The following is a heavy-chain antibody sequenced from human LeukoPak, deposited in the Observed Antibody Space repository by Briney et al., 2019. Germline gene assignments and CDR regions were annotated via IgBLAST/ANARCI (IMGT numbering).Heavy chain of an antibody. Sequence: PGGSLRLSCAASGFTFSSYSINWVRQAPGKGLEWVSAISGSGGSTYYADSVKGRFTISRDNSKNTLYLQMNSLRAEDTAVYYCARAPQPPASYYYYGMDVWGQGTTVTVSS. CDR2: ISGSGGST. CDR1: GFTFSSYS. V-gene: IGHV3-23*01. J-gene: IGHJ6*02. D-gene: IGHD2-2*01. CDR3: ARAPQPPASYYYYGMDV.